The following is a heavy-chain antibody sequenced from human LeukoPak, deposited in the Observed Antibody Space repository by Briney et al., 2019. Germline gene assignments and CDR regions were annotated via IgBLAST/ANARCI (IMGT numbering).Heavy chain of an antibody. V-gene: IGHV3-21*01. D-gene: IGHD1-14*01. Sequence: GGSLRLSCAASGFTFSDFTMNWVRQAPGKGLEWVSCISGSSSSYIYYSDSVRGRFTISRDNAKNSLYLQMSSLTAEDTAVYYCARAVPGFDYWGQGTLVTVSS. J-gene: IGHJ4*02. CDR3: ARAVPGFDY. CDR2: ISGSSSSYI. CDR1: GFTFSDFT.